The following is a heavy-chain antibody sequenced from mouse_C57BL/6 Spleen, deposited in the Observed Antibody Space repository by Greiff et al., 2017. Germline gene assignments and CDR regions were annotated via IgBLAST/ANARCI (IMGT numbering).Heavy chain of an antibody. CDR3: AVGDYDGCSLDY. D-gene: IGHD2-4*01. J-gene: IGHJ4*01. CDR1: GYSFTDYN. CDR2: IYPGDGNT. V-gene: IGHV1-82*01. Sequence: QVQLQQSGPELVKPGASVKISCKASGYSFTDYNINWVKQRPGKGLEWIGRIYPGDGNTNYNGKFKGKATLTVDKSSSTAYMQLSSLSSDDSAVYCGAVGDYDGCSLDYWGQGTLVTVSS.